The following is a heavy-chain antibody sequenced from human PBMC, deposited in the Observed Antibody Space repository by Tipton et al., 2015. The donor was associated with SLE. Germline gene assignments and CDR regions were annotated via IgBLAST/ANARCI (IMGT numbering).Heavy chain of an antibody. J-gene: IGHJ4*02. D-gene: IGHD1-26*01. CDR3: ARASGFNEIEY. Sequence: MPGKGLEWMGIIYPGDSDTRYSPSFQGQVTISADKSISTAYLQWSSLKASDTAMYYCARASGFNEIEYWGQGTLVTVSS. CDR2: IYPGDSDT. V-gene: IGHV5-51*01.